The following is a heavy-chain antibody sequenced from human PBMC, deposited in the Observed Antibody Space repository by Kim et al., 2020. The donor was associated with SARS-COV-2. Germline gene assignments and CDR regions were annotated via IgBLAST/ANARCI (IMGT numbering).Heavy chain of an antibody. CDR2: IIAGGDYT. D-gene: IGHD6-19*01. V-gene: IGHV3-23*01. Sequence: GGSLRLSCGASGFTFSSYPMSWVRQAPGKGLEWVSDIIAGGDYTYYADSVKGRFTISRDNSKNTLYLQMNSLRAEDTAVYYCAKGVRGSGWYASFDYWGRGTLVTVSS. CDR3: AKGVRGSGWYASFDY. CDR1: GFTFSSYP. J-gene: IGHJ4*02.